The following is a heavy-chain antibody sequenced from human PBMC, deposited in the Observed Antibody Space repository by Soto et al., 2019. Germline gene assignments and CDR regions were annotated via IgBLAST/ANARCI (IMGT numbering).Heavy chain of an antibody. J-gene: IGHJ4*02. Sequence: QPGGSLRLSCAASGFTFSSYWMSWVRQAPGKWLEWVANIKQDGSEKYYVDSVKGRFTISRDNAKNSLYLQMNSLRAEDTAVYYCARVFLYYDFWSGYLNDYWGQGXLVTVYS. CDR3: ARVFLYYDFWSGYLNDY. CDR2: IKQDGSEK. D-gene: IGHD3-3*01. CDR1: GFTFSSYW. V-gene: IGHV3-7*01.